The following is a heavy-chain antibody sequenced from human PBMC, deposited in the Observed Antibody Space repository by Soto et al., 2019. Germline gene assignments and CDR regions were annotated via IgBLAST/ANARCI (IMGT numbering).Heavy chain of an antibody. V-gene: IGHV3-7*01. CDR3: ARGHSGTFDF. D-gene: IGHD1-26*01. CDR1: GFTFTYYW. J-gene: IGHJ4*02. Sequence: PGGSLRLSCEASGFTFTYYWMNWVRQAPGTGLEWVANIKQDGSEKYYVDSVKGRFTISRDNAKNSLYLQMNSLRAEDTAVYYCARGHSGTFDFWGQGTMVTVYS. CDR2: IKQDGSEK.